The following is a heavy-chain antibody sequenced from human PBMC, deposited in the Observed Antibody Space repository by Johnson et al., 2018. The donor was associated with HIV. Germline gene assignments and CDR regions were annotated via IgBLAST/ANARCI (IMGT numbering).Heavy chain of an antibody. CDR2: ISWNSVNI. D-gene: IGHD2-15*01. J-gene: IGHJ3*02. Sequence: VQLVESGGGLVQPGRSLRLSCADSAFTFGDYAMHWVRQRPGKGLEWVSGISWNSVNIEYADSVKGRFTISRDNAKNSLYLQMNSLRTEDTAVYYCARFDEGWTAFDIWGQGTMVTVSS. CDR3: ARFDEGWTAFDI. V-gene: IGHV3-9*01. CDR1: AFTFGDYA.